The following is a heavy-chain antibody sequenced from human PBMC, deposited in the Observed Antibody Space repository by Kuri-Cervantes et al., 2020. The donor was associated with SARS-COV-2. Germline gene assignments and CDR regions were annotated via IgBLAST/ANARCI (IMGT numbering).Heavy chain of an antibody. J-gene: IGHJ4*02. CDR2: LNHSGST. Sequence: SETLSLTCAVYGGSFSGYYWSWIRQPPGKGLEWIGELNHSGSTNYNPSLKSRVTISVDTSKNQFSLKLSSVTAADTAVYYCARGGIGSWYSPTLDYWGQGTLVTVSS. CDR3: ARGGIGSWYSPTLDY. V-gene: IGHV4-34*01. CDR1: GGSFSGYY. D-gene: IGHD2-15*01.